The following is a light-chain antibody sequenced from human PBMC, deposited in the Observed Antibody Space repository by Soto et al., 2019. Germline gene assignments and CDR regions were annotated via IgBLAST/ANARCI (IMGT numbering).Light chain of an antibody. CDR1: QSISSW. J-gene: IGKJ1*01. Sequence: DIQMTQSPSTLSASVGARVTITCPASQSISSWLAWYQQKPGKGPKLLIYDASSLESGVPSRFSGSGAGTEFTLAISSLQPDDFATYYCQQYNSYSKTFGQGTKVEIK. V-gene: IGKV1-5*01. CDR3: QQYNSYSKT. CDR2: DAS.